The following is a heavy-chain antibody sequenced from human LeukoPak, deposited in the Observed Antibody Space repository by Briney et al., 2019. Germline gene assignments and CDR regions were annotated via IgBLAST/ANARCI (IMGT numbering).Heavy chain of an antibody. Sequence: PSETLSLTCTVSGVSISSHYWSWIRQPPGKGLEWIGYIYYSGSTNYNPSLKSRVTISVDTSKNQFSLKLSSVTAADTAVYYCARYYDFWSGYFDYWGQGTLVTVSS. J-gene: IGHJ4*02. V-gene: IGHV4-59*11. D-gene: IGHD3-3*01. CDR1: GVSISSHY. CDR3: ARYYDFWSGYFDY. CDR2: IYYSGST.